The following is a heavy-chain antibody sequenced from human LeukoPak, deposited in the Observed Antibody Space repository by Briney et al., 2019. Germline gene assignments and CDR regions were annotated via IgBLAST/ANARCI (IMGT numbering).Heavy chain of an antibody. D-gene: IGHD6-19*01. Sequence: SETLSLTCTVSGGSISSSSYYWGWIRQPPGKGLEWIGSIYYSGSTYYNPSLKSRVTISVYPSNNRFSLKLSSVTAADTAVYYCARGAVAGTLYYGMDVWGQGTTVTVSS. V-gene: IGHV4-39*07. J-gene: IGHJ6*02. CDR2: IYYSGST. CDR3: ARGAVAGTLYYGMDV. CDR1: GGSISSSSYY.